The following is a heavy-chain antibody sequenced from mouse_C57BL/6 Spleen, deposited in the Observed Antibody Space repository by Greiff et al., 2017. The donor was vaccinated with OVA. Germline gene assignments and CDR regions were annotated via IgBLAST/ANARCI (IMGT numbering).Heavy chain of an antibody. CDR3: TRSVVHSMDY. V-gene: IGHV1-15*01. D-gene: IGHD1-1*01. CDR2: IDPETGGT. CDR1: GYTFTDYE. J-gene: IGHJ4*01. Sequence: QVQLQQSGAELVRPGASVTLSCKASGYTFTDYEMHWVKQTPVHGLEWIGAIDPETGGTAYNQKFKGKAILTADKSSITAYMELRSLTSADSAVYYCTRSVVHSMDYWGQGTSVTVSS.